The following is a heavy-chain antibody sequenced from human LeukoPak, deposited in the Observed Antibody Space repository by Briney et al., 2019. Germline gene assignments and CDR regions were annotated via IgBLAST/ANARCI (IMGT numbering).Heavy chain of an antibody. CDR3: VTNPLSLFGGVMTNY. CDR2: INSDGSIT. V-gene: IGHV3-74*01. D-gene: IGHD3-3*01. CDR1: GFTFSNDW. J-gene: IGHJ4*02. Sequence: GGSLRLSCSTSGFTFSNDWMHWVRQAPGKGPLWVSRINSDGSITDYADSVKGRFTISRDNAKNTLYLQMNSPSAEDTAVYYCVTNPLSLFGGVMTNYWGQGTLATVSS.